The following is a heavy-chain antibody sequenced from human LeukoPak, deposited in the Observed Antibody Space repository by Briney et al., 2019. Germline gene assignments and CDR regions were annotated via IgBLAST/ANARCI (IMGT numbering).Heavy chain of an antibody. CDR3: ARDVVVIDSDYFDD. CDR1: GGSISSYY. D-gene: IGHD2-21*01. Sequence: PSETLSLTCTVSGGSISSYYWSWIRQPPGKGLEWIGYIYYSGSTNYNPSLKSRVTISVDTSKNQFSLKLSSVTAADTAVYYCARDVVVIDSDYFDDWGQGTLVTVSS. J-gene: IGHJ4*02. CDR2: IYYSGST. V-gene: IGHV4-59*01.